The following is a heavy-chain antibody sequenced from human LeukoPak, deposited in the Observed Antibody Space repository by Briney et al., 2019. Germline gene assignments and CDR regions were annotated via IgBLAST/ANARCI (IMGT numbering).Heavy chain of an antibody. CDR3: ARLLGKATTYDY. Sequence: PGGSLRLSCEASEFTFSTHWMSWLRQAPGKGLEWMASINPDGSQKYYLDSVKGRFTISRDNTKNSLYLQMYSLGAEDTAVYYCARLLGKATTYDYWGQGTLVTVSS. V-gene: IGHV3-7*01. CDR2: INPDGSQK. J-gene: IGHJ4*02. D-gene: IGHD5-24*01. CDR1: EFTFSTHW.